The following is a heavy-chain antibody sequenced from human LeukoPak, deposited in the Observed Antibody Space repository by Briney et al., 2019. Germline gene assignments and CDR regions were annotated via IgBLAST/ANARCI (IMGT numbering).Heavy chain of an antibody. V-gene: IGHV3-23*01. J-gene: IGHJ6*03. CDR3: ARGISHDFWSGYYYYYYMDV. CDR2: ISSTGGTA. Sequence: GGSLRLSCAASGFTFSSFGMSWVRQAPGKGLEWVSAISSTGGTAYYADSVKGRFTISRDNSKNTLYLQMNSLRAEDTAVYYCARGISHDFWSGYYYYYYMDVWGKGTTVTVSS. D-gene: IGHD3-3*01. CDR1: GFTFSSFG.